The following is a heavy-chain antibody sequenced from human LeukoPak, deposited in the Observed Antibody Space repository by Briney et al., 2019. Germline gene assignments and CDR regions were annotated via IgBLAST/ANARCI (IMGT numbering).Heavy chain of an antibody. CDR2: IYYSGST. CDR3: ASRGVLWFGEFPLDV. D-gene: IGHD3-10*01. Sequence: SETLSLTCTVSGGSISSYYWSWIRQPPGKGLEWVGYIYYSGSTNYNPSLKSRVTIAVDTSKNQISLKLSSVTAADTAVYYCASRGVLWFGEFPLDVWGKGNTVTVSS. CDR1: GGSISSYY. V-gene: IGHV4-59*01. J-gene: IGHJ6*04.